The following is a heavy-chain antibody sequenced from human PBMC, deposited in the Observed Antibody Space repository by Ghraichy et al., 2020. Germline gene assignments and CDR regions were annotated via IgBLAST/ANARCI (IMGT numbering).Heavy chain of an antibody. D-gene: IGHD2-21*02. J-gene: IGHJ5*02. V-gene: IGHV3-23*01. Sequence: GGSLRLSCAASGFTFSSYAMSWVRQAPGKGLEWVSAISGSGGSTYYADSVKGRFTISRDNSKNTLYLQMNSLRAEDTAVYYCAVGVVTALGADWFDPWGQGTLVTVSS. CDR1: GFTFSSYA. CDR3: AVGVVTALGADWFDP. CDR2: ISGSGGST.